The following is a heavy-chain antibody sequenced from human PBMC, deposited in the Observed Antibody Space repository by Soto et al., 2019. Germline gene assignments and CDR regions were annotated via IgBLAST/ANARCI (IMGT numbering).Heavy chain of an antibody. CDR1: GYTFTSYG. D-gene: IGHD2-2*01. CDR2: ISAYNGNT. J-gene: IGHJ3*02. Sequence: ASVKVSCKASGYTFTSYGISWVRQAPGQGLEWMGWISAYNGNTNYAQKLQGRVTMTTDTSTSTAYMELRSLRSDDTAVYYCASALGYCSSTSCYDAFDIWGQGTMVTVSS. CDR3: ASALGYCSSTSCYDAFDI. V-gene: IGHV1-18*01.